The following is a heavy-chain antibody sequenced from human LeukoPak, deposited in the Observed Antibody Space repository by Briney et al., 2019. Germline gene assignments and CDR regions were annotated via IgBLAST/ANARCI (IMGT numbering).Heavy chain of an antibody. CDR3: ARVSSLSPLGYCSSTSCFTAFDI. Sequence: SETLSLTCTVSGGSISSYYWSWIRQPPGKGLEWIGYIYYSGSTNYNPSLKSRVTISVDACKNQFSLKLSSVTAADTAVYYCARVSSLSPLGYCSSTSCFTAFDIWGQGTMVTVSS. CDR1: GGSISSYY. J-gene: IGHJ3*02. D-gene: IGHD2-2*02. CDR2: IYYSGST. V-gene: IGHV4-59*01.